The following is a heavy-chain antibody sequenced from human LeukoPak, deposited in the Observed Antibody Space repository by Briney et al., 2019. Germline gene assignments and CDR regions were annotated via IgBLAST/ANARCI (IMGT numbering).Heavy chain of an antibody. J-gene: IGHJ5*02. D-gene: IGHD6-19*01. CDR2: INHSGST. CDR3: ARGVSYSTRWTRWFDP. V-gene: IGHV4-34*01. Sequence: PSETLSLTCAVYGGSFSGYYWSWIRQPPGKGLEWIGEINHSGSTNYNPSLKSRVTISVDTSKNQFSLKLSSVTAADTAVYYCARGVSYSTRWTRWFDPWGQGTLVTVSS. CDR1: GGSFSGYY.